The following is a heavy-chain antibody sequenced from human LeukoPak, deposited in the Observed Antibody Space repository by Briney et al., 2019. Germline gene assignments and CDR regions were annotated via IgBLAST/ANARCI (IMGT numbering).Heavy chain of an antibody. CDR3: ARAITYYYDSSGYYFDY. Sequence: GGSLRLSCAASGFTFSSYSMNCVRQAPGKGLEWVSSISSSSSYIYYADSVKGRFTISRDNAKNSLYLQMNSLRAEDTAVHYCARAITYYYDSSGYYFDYWGQGTLVTVSS. V-gene: IGHV3-21*01. CDR2: ISSSSSYI. CDR1: GFTFSSYS. D-gene: IGHD3-22*01. J-gene: IGHJ4*02.